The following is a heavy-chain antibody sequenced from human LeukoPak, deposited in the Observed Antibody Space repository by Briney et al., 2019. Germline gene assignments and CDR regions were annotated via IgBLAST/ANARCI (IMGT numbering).Heavy chain of an antibody. J-gene: IGHJ5*02. CDR3: ARALPYDILTGYHASWFDP. D-gene: IGHD3-9*01. V-gene: IGHV4-34*01. CDR1: GGSFSGYY. CDR2: INHSGST. Sequence: SETLSLTCAVYGGSFSGYYWSWIRQPPGKGLEWIGEINHSGSTNYNPSLKSRVTISVDTSKNQFSLKLSSVTAADTAVYYCARALPYDILTGYHASWFDPWGQGTLVTVSS.